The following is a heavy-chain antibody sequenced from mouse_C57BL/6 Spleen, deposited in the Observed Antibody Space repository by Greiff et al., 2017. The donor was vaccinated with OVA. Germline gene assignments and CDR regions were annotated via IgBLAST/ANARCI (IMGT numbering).Heavy chain of an antibody. CDR3: ARSNGYYLYYYAMDY. D-gene: IGHD2-3*01. CDR2: IYPGDGDT. V-gene: IGHV1-82*01. Sequence: QVQLKESGPELVKPGASVKISCKASGYAFSSSWMNWVKQRPGKGLEWIGRIYPGDGDTNYNGKFKGKATLTADKSSSTAYMQLSSLTSEDSAVYYCARSNGYYLYYYAMDYWGQGTSVTVSS. CDR1: GYAFSSSW. J-gene: IGHJ4*01.